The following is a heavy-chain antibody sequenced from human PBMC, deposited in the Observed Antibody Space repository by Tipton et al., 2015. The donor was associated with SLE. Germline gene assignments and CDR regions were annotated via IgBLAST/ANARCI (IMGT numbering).Heavy chain of an antibody. CDR2: INHSGST. V-gene: IGHV4-34*01. Sequence: TLSLTCAVYGGSFSGYYWSWIRQPPGKGLEWIGEINHSGSTNYNPSLKSRVTISVDTSKNQFSPKLSSVTAADTAVYYCAREPVYYYYYMDVWGKGTTVTVSS. CDR3: AREPVYYYYYMDV. CDR1: GGSFSGYY. J-gene: IGHJ6*03.